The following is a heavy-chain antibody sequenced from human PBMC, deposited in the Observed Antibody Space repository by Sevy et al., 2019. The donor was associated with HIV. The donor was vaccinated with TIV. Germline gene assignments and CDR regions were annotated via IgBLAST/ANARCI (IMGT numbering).Heavy chain of an antibody. J-gene: IGHJ4*02. CDR1: GGSISSYY. D-gene: IGHD2-2*02. CDR2: IYYSGST. Sequence: SETLSLTCTVSGGSISSYYWSWIRQPPGKGLEWIGYIYYSGSTNCNPSLKSRVTISVDTSKNQFSLKLSSVTAADTAVYYCARHSRFCSSTSCYTTFDYWGQGTLVTVSS. CDR3: ARHSRFCSSTSCYTTFDY. V-gene: IGHV4-59*08.